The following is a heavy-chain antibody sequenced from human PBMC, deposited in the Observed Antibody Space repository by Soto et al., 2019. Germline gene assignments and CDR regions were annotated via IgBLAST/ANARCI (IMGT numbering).Heavy chain of an antibody. CDR2: IYYSGST. CDR1: GGSISSSSYY. CDR3: ARHVIGLLWFGELSHGMNF. J-gene: IGHJ6*02. Sequence: PSETLSLTCTVSGGSISSSSYYWGWIRQPPGKGLEWIGSIYYSGSTYYNPSLKSRVTISVDTSKNQFSLKLSSVTAADTAVYHCARHVIGLLWFGELSHGMNFCGQGTTSTFSS. D-gene: IGHD3-10*01. V-gene: IGHV4-39*01.